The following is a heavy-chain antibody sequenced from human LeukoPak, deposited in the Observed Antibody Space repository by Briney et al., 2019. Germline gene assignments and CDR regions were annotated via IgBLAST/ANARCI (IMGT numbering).Heavy chain of an antibody. V-gene: IGHV4-59*01. CDR3: ARARSSTGPYY. J-gene: IGHJ4*02. CDR1: GGSISSYY. D-gene: IGHD2-2*01. CDR2: IYYSGST. Sequence: SETLSLTCTVSGGSISSYYWSWIRQPPRKGLEWIGYIYYSGSTNYNPSLKSRVTISVDTSKNQFSLKLSSVTAADTAVYYCARARSSTGPYYWGQGTLVTVSS.